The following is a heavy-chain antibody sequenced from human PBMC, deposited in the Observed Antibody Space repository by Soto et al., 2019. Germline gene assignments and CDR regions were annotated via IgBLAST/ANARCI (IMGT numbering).Heavy chain of an antibody. V-gene: IGHV3-7*01. Sequence: GGSLRLSCAASGFTFSSYWMSWVRQAPGKGLEWVANIKQDGSEKYYVDSVKGRFTVSRDNAKNSLYLQMNSLRAEDTAVYYCARDREWLGSGYYYGMDVWGQGTTVTVSS. CDR3: ARDREWLGSGYYYGMDV. J-gene: IGHJ6*02. CDR1: GFTFSSYW. D-gene: IGHD6-19*01. CDR2: IKQDGSEK.